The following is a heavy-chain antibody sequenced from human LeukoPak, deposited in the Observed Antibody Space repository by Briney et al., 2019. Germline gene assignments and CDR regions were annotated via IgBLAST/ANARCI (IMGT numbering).Heavy chain of an antibody. V-gene: IGHV4-34*01. Sequence: NASETLSLTCAVYGGSFSGYYWSWIRQPPGKGLEWIGEINHSGSTNYNPSLKSRVTISVDTSKNQFSLKLSSVTAADTAVYYCARDLLGWELHYFDYWGQGTLVTVSS. CDR2: INHSGST. D-gene: IGHD1-26*01. CDR1: GGSFSGYY. CDR3: ARDLLGWELHYFDY. J-gene: IGHJ4*02.